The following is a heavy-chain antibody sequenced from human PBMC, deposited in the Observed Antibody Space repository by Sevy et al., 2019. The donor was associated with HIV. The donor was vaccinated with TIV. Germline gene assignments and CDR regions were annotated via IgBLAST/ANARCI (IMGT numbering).Heavy chain of an antibody. CDR3: ARGKGGYGSGLNY. J-gene: IGHJ4*02. CDR2: IYSDGTT. CDR1: GFTVSANY. D-gene: IGHD5-18*01. V-gene: IGHV3-66*01. Sequence: GGSLRLSCAVSGFTVSANYMTWVRQAPGKGLEWVSVIYSDGTTHHADSVKGRFSISRDNSNNTLYLQMNSLRAEDTAVYYCARGKGGYGSGLNYWGQGTLVTVSS.